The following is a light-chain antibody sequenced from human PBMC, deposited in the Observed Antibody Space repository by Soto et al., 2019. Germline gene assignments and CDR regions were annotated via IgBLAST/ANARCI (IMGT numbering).Light chain of an antibody. V-gene: IGLV4-69*01. CDR2: LNNDGSH. J-gene: IGLJ1*01. Sequence: QPVLTQSPSASASLGASVKLTCTLSSGHSSYAIAWHQKQPGKGPRYLMDLNNDGSHSKGDGIPDRFSGSKSGNTASLTISGLQAEDEADFFCCSYGGSFPYVFGTGTKLTVL. CDR1: SGHSSYA. CDR3: CSYGGSFPYV.